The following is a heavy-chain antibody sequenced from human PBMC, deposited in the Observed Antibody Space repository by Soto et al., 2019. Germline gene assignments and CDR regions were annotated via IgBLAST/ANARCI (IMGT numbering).Heavy chain of an antibody. CDR3: ARDNRGYSCHDGYYFDY. Sequence: NPSETRSFTGTVSGGSIISYYWSWIRQSPGKGVEGIGYIYDSGSTSYTPSLKSRVNISVDTSKNPFSLKLSYVTAADTAVYSCARDNRGYSCHDGYYFDYWGKSTLLPVS. D-gene: IGHD5-12*01. CDR1: GGSIISYY. CDR2: IYDSGST. V-gene: IGHV4-59*01. J-gene: IGHJ4*02.